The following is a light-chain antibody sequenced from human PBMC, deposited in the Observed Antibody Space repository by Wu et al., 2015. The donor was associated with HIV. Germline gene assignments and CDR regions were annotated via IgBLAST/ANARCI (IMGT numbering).Light chain of an antibody. J-gene: IGKJ3*01. CDR1: QGIGRY. Sequence: DIQMTQSPSSLSASVGDSVTVTCRASQGIGRYLAWYQQKPGKAPKLLIYLTSTLQRGVPSRFSGSGSGRDFTLTISRLQPEDFATYYCQQSNDYPLTFGPGTTVDIK. CDR3: QQSNDYPLT. V-gene: IGKV1-9*01. CDR2: LTS.